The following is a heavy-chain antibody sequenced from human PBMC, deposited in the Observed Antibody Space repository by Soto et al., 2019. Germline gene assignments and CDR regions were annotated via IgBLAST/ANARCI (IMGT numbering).Heavy chain of an antibody. Sequence: QVQLQESGPGLVKPSQTLSLTCTVSGGSISSGGYYWSWIRQHPGKGLEWIGYIYYSGSTYYNPSLKSRVTISVDTSKNQFSLKLSSVTAADTAVYYCARDHIVATVYYGMDVWGQGTTVTVSS. CDR3: ARDHIVATVYYGMDV. D-gene: IGHD5-12*01. CDR1: GGSISSGGYY. V-gene: IGHV4-31*03. J-gene: IGHJ6*02. CDR2: IYYSGST.